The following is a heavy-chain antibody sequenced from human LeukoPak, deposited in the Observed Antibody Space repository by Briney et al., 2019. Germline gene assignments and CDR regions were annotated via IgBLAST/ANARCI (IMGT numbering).Heavy chain of an antibody. J-gene: IGHJ4*02. CDR3: TRGADGFDY. CDR1: GFTFSTYD. V-gene: IGHV3-13*04. Sequence: PGGSLRLSCATSGFTFSTYDMHWVRQATGKGLEWVSGMGKTAGDAYYSGSVQGRFTISRENAKNSVYLEMNSLRAGDTAVYYCTRGADGFDYWGQGTLVSVSS. CDR2: MGKTAGDA. D-gene: IGHD5-24*01.